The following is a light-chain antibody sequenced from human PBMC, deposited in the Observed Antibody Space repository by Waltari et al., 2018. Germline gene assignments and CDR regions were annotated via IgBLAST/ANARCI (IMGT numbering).Light chain of an antibody. V-gene: IGKV1-NL1*01. CDR3: QQYYSIALN. Sequence: DIQMTQSPSSLSASVGDRVTITCRASQGIRHSLAWYQQKPGKAPKLLLYAASRLENGVPSRFSGSGSATDYTLTISSLQPEDFATYYCQQYYSIALNFGGGTKVQIK. CDR2: AAS. J-gene: IGKJ4*01. CDR1: QGIRHS.